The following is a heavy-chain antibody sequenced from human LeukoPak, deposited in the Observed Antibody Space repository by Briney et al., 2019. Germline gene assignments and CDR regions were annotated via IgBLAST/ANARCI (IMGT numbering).Heavy chain of an antibody. J-gene: IGHJ4*02. CDR1: GFAFDDYA. CDR3: AKDINSSGYFGYFDY. CDR2: ISWNSGSI. D-gene: IGHD3-22*01. V-gene: IGHV3-9*01. Sequence: GGSLRLSCAASGFAFDDYAMHWVRQAPGKGLEWVSGISWNSGSIGYADSVKGRFTISRDNTKNSLYLQMNSLRAEDTAVYYCAKDINSSGYFGYFDYWGQGTLVTVSS.